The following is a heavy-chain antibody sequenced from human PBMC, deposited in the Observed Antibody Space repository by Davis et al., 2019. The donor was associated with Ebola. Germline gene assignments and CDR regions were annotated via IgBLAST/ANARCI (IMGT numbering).Heavy chain of an antibody. J-gene: IGHJ6*02. D-gene: IGHD5-18*01. Sequence: AASVKVSCKTSGYTFTSYGITWVRQAPGQGLEWMGWISAYNGNTNYAQKFQGRVTMTRNTSISTAYMELSSLRSEDTAVYYCARARDGYSYDYYYGMDVWGQGTTVTVSS. CDR1: GYTFTSYG. CDR3: ARARDGYSYDYYYGMDV. V-gene: IGHV1-18*01. CDR2: ISAYNGNT.